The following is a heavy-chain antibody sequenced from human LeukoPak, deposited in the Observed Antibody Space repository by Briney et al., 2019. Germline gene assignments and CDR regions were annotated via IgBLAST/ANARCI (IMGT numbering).Heavy chain of an antibody. V-gene: IGHV3-21*01. CDR1: GFTFSSYS. CDR3: AGTIFGVAAPFDY. J-gene: IGHJ4*02. CDR2: ISSSSSYI. D-gene: IGHD3-3*01. Sequence: PGGSLRLSCAASGFTFSSYSMTWVRQAPGKGLEWVSSISSSSSYIYYADSVKGRFTISRDNAKNSLYLQMNSLRAEDTAVYYCAGTIFGVAAPFDYWGQGTLVTVSS.